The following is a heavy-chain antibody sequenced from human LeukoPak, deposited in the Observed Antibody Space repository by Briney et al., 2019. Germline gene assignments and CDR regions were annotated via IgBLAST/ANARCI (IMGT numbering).Heavy chain of an antibody. CDR1: GGSISSYY. Sequence: PSETLSLTCTVSGGSISSYYWSWIRQPPGKGLEWIGYIYYSGSTNYNPSLKSRVAISVDTSKNQFSLKLSSGTAADTAVYYCARGPYYYYYMDVWGKGTTVTVSS. CDR3: ARGPYYYYYMDV. CDR2: IYYSGST. J-gene: IGHJ6*03. V-gene: IGHV4-59*01.